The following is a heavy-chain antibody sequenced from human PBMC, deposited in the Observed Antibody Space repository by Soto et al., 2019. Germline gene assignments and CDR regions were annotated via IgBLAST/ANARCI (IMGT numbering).Heavy chain of an antibody. Sequence: ASVKVSFKASGYTFTSYGISWVRQAPGQGLEWMGWISAYNGNTNYAQKLQGRVTMTTDTSTSTAYMELRSLRSDDTAVYYCARDHAVAGKGWFEPWGQGTLVTVSS. J-gene: IGHJ5*02. CDR2: ISAYNGNT. CDR3: ARDHAVAGKGWFEP. D-gene: IGHD6-19*01. V-gene: IGHV1-18*01. CDR1: GYTFTSYG.